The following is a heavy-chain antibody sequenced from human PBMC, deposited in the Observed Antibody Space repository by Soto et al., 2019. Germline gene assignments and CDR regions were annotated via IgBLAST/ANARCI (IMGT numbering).Heavy chain of an antibody. CDR3: ARFSRYYSDY. D-gene: IGHD3-22*01. Sequence: VGSLRLSCAASGFTFSSYAMHWVRQAPGKGLEYVSAISSNGGSTYYANSVKGRFTISRDNSKNTLYLQMGSLRAEDMAVYYCARFSRYYSDYWGQGTLVTVSS. CDR2: ISSNGGST. CDR1: GFTFSSYA. V-gene: IGHV3-64*01. J-gene: IGHJ4*02.